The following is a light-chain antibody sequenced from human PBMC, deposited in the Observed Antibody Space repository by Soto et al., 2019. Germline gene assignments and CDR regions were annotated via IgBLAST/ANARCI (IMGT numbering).Light chain of an antibody. CDR2: GNS. V-gene: IGLV1-40*01. CDR3: QSYDSSLSGYV. Sequence: SALTQPLSVSGAPGQRVTISCTGSSSNIGAGYDVHWYQQLPGTAPKLLIYGNSNRPSGVPDRFSGSKSGTSASLAITGLQAEDEADYYCQSYDSSLSGYVFGTGTKVTVL. CDR1: SSNIGAGYD. J-gene: IGLJ1*01.